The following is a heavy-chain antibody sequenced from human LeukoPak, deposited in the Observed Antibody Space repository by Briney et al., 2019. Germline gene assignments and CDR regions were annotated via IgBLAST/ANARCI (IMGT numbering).Heavy chain of an antibody. CDR2: ISGSGGST. Sequence: GGSLRLSRAASGFTFSSYAMSWVRQAPGKGLEWVSAISGSGGSTYYADSVKGRFTISRDNSKNTLYLQMNSLRAEDTAVYYCAKDTYYYDSSGYTPAVGYWGQGTLVTVSS. J-gene: IGHJ4*02. CDR1: GFTFSSYA. V-gene: IGHV3-23*01. D-gene: IGHD3-22*01. CDR3: AKDTYYYDSSGYTPAVGY.